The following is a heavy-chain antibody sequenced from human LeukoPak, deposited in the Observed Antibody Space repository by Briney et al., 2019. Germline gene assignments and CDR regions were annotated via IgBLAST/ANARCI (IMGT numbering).Heavy chain of an antibody. D-gene: IGHD2-8*01. J-gene: IGHJ3*02. CDR2: ISSSSYI. Sequence: GGSLRLSCAASGFTLSSYSMNWVRQAPGKGLEWVSSISSSSYIYYADSVKGRFTISRDNAKNSLYLQMNSLRAEDTAVYYCARYRYCTNGVCYTMPGAFDIWGQGTMVTVSS. CDR1: GFTLSSYS. V-gene: IGHV3-21*01. CDR3: ARYRYCTNGVCYTMPGAFDI.